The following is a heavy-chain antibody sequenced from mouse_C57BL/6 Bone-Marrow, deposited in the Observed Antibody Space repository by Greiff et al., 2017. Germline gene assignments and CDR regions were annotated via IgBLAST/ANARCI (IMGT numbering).Heavy chain of an antibody. CDR3: AINYKYDGDWYFDL. Sequence: QVQLQQPGAELVKPGASVKLSCKASGYTFTSYWMHWVKQRPGQGLEWIGRIHPSDSDTNYNQKFKGKATLTVDNSSRTADMQLSGLTSEDSAVYDCAINYKYDGDWYFDLWGTGTTVTGSS. CDR2: IHPSDSDT. D-gene: IGHD2-14*01. CDR1: GYTFTSYW. V-gene: IGHV1-74*01. J-gene: IGHJ1*03.